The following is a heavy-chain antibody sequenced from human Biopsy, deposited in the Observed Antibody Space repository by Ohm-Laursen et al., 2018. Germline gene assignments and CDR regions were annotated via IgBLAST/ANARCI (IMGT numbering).Heavy chain of an antibody. J-gene: IGHJ5*02. CDR1: GVSVSNNNYY. CDR2: IFYRGST. D-gene: IGHD3-22*01. Sequence: SETLSLTCTVSGVSVSNNNYYWGWIRQRPGKGLEWIGSIFYRGSTHYKPSLKSRVNISVDTSKNQISLKLSSVTAADTAVYYCARDYDTSGYYYVSWGQGTLVTVSS. V-gene: IGHV4-39*01. CDR3: ARDYDTSGYYYVS.